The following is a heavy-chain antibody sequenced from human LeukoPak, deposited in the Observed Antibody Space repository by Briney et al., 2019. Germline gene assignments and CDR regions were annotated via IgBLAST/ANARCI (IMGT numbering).Heavy chain of an antibody. J-gene: IGHJ4*02. CDR2: IKQDGSEI. V-gene: IGHV3-7*01. Sequence: TGGSLRLSCAASGFSFSSFWMTWVRQTPGRGLEWVANIKQDGSEIYYVDSLKGRFIISRDNAKNSLYLQMNSLRAEDTAVYYCARDEDEELVRDYWGQGTLVTVSS. CDR3: ARDEDEELVRDY. CDR1: GFSFSSFW. D-gene: IGHD6-13*01.